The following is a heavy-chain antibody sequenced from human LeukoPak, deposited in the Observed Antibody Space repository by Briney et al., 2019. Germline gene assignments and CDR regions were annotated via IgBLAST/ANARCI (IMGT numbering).Heavy chain of an antibody. V-gene: IGHV5-51*01. CDR3: AIPPGYCGNDCSFDH. J-gene: IGHJ4*02. CDR2: IYPGDYET. Sequence: GESLKISCEGSGYSFSNYWIGWVRQMPGKGLEWMGIIYPGDYETRYSPSFQGLVTISVDKSISTAYLQWSSLKASDTAMYYCAIPPGYCGNDCSFDHWGQGTLITVSS. CDR1: GYSFSNYW. D-gene: IGHD2-21*02.